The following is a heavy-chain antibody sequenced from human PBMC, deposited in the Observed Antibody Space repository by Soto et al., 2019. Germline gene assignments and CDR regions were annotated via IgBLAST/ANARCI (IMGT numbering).Heavy chain of an antibody. CDR3: ARLGGQRDYYYYMDV. D-gene: IGHD3-16*01. CDR1: GGTFSSYT. V-gene: IGHV1-69*02. Sequence: SVKVSCKASGGTFSSYTISCVRQAPGQGLEWMGRIIPILGIANYAQKFQGRVTITADKSTSTAYMELSSLRSEDTAVYYCARLGGQRDYYYYMDVWGKGTTVTVSS. J-gene: IGHJ6*03. CDR2: IIPILGIA.